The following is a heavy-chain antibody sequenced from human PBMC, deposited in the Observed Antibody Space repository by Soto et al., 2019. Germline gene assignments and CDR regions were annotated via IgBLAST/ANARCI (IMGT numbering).Heavy chain of an antibody. Sequence: QVQLVQSGAEVKKPGASVKVSCKASGYTFTSYGISWVRQAPGQGLEWMGWISAYNGNTNYAQKLQGRVTITTDTSTSTAHMELRSLSSEATAVYYCARQRGYGDYDLGYWAQGTLVTVSS. D-gene: IGHD4-17*01. CDR2: ISAYNGNT. V-gene: IGHV1-18*01. CDR1: GYTFTSYG. CDR3: ARQRGYGDYDLGY. J-gene: IGHJ4*02.